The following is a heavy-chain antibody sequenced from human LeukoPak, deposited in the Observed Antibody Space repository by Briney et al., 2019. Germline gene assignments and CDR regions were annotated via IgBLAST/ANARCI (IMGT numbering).Heavy chain of an antibody. CDR3: AKTAYFGYYYGSGSSNWFDP. CDR1: GFTFSSYA. V-gene: IGHV3-23*01. CDR2: ISGSGGST. D-gene: IGHD3-10*01. Sequence: PGGSLRLSCAASGFTFSSYAMSWVRQAPGKGLEWVSAISGSGGSTYYADSVKGRFTISRDNSKNTLYLQMNSLRAEDTAVYYCAKTAYFGYYYGSGSSNWFDPWGQGTLVTVSS. J-gene: IGHJ5*02.